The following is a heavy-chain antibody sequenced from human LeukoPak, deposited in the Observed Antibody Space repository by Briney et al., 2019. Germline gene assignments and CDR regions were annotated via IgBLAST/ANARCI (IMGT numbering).Heavy chain of an antibody. V-gene: IGHV4-4*07. D-gene: IGHD6-13*01. CDR3: ARDLGIAAAAGGFVP. Sequence: PSETLSLTCTVSGGSISSYYWSWIRQPAGKGPEWIGRIYTSGSTNYNPSLKSRVTISVDKSKNQFSLKLSSVTAADTAVYYCARDLGIAAAAGGFVPWSQGTLVTVSS. CDR1: GGSISSYY. CDR2: IYTSGST. J-gene: IGHJ5*02.